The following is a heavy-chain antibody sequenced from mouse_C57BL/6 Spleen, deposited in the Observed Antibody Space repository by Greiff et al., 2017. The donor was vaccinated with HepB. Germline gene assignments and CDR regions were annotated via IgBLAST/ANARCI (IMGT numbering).Heavy chain of an antibody. CDR1: GYTFTSYW. Sequence: QVQLQQSGAELAKPGASVKLSCTASGYTFTSYWMHWVKQRPGQGLEWIGYINPSSGYTKYTQKFKDKATLTADKSSSTAYMQLSSLTYEDSAVYYCARDYGSSSYAMDYWSQGTSVTVSS. CDR3: ARDYGSSSYAMDY. D-gene: IGHD1-1*01. J-gene: IGHJ4*01. V-gene: IGHV1-7*01. CDR2: INPSSGYT.